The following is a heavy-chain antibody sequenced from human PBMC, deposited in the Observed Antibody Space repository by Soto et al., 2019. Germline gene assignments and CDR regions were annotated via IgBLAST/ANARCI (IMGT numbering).Heavy chain of an antibody. J-gene: IGHJ3*01. CDR2: IYYDGRT. CDR3: ARPFSWGHDAFDV. Sequence: QMQLQQSGPGLVKTSETLSLTCTVSGGSVIGGYFWTWVRQPPTRGLEWIGYIYYDGRTSYNPSLQSRVSISVDTSEGHFSLHLSSVTPADTAVYYCARPFSWGHDAFDVWGQGTVISVSS. D-gene: IGHD7-27*01. CDR1: GGSVIGGYF. V-gene: IGHV4-31*03.